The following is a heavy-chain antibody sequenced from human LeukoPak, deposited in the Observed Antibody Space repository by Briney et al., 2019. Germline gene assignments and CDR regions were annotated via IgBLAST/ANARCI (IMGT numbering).Heavy chain of an antibody. D-gene: IGHD1-1*01. J-gene: IGHJ5*02. CDR2: ISSSGSTI. CDR3: ARSFEGTFET. CDR1: GFTFSSYE. Sequence: GGSLRLSCAASGFTFSSYEMNWVRQAPGKGLEWVSYISSSGSTIYYADSVKGRFTISRDNAKNSLYLQMNSLRAEDTAFYYCARSFEGTFETWGQGTLVTVSS. V-gene: IGHV3-48*03.